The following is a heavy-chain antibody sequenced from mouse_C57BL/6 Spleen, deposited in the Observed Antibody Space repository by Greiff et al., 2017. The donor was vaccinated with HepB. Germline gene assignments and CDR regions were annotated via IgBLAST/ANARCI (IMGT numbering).Heavy chain of an antibody. CDR3: ARDYYSNSPWYFDV. J-gene: IGHJ1*03. D-gene: IGHD2-5*01. CDR1: GFTFSSYA. V-gene: IGHV5-4*01. CDR2: ISDGGSYT. Sequence: EVKVVESGGGLVKPGGSLKLSCAASGFTFSSYAMSWVRQTPEKRLEWVATISDGGSYTYYPDNVKGRFPISRDSAKNNLYLQMSHLKSEDTAMYYCARDYYSNSPWYFDVWGTGTTVTVSS.